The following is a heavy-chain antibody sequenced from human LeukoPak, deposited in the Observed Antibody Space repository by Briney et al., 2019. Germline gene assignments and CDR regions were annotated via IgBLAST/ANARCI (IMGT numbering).Heavy chain of an antibody. CDR2: IIPIFGTA. Sequence: ASVKVSCKASGGTFSSYAISWVRQAPGQGLEWIGGIIPIFGTANYAQKFQGRVTITAGESTSTAYMELSSLRSEDTAVYYCARGPTKYRPYYYYMDVWGKGTTVTVSS. CDR3: ARGPTKYRPYYYYMDV. V-gene: IGHV1-69*01. CDR1: GGTFSSYA. J-gene: IGHJ6*03. D-gene: IGHD2-2*01.